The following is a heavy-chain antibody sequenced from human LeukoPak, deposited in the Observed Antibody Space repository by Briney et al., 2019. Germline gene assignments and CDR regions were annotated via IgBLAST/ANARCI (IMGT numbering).Heavy chain of an antibody. V-gene: IGHV3-23*01. D-gene: IGHD4-17*01. J-gene: IGHJ4*02. CDR1: GFTFSSYA. Sequence: GGSLRLSCAASGFTFSSYAMSWVRQAPGKGLEWVSAISGSGGSTYYADSVKGRFTISRDNSKNTLYLQMNSLRAEDTAVYYCAKSYYGDPIDYYYFDYWGQGTLVTVSS. CDR2: ISGSGGST. CDR3: AKSYYGDPIDYYYFDY.